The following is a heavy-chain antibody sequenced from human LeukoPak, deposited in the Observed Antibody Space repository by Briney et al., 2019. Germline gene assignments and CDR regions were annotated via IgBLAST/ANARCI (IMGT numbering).Heavy chain of an antibody. CDR1: GYTFTGYY. CDR3: ARVAYSSTWLTGNFDY. Sequence: ASVKVSCKASGYTFTGYYIHWVRQAPGQGLEWMGWINPNSGGTNYAQKFQGRVTMTSDTSISTAYMELSRLRSDDTAVYYCARVAYSSTWLTGNFDYWGQGTLITVYS. D-gene: IGHD6-13*01. J-gene: IGHJ4*02. V-gene: IGHV1-2*02. CDR2: INPNSGGT.